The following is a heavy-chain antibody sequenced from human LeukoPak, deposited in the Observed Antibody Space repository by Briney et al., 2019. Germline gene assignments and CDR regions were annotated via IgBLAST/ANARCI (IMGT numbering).Heavy chain of an antibody. D-gene: IGHD6-13*01. CDR1: GYSFTSYW. J-gene: IGHJ5*02. Sequence: GESLKISCNGSGYSFTSYWIGWVRQMPGKNLEWMVIIYPGDSDTRYSPSFQGQVTISADKSISTAYLQWSSLKASDTAMYYCARHWGAAAGIGVFWFDPWGQGTLVTVSS. CDR3: ARHWGAAAGIGVFWFDP. V-gene: IGHV5-51*01. CDR2: IYPGDSDT.